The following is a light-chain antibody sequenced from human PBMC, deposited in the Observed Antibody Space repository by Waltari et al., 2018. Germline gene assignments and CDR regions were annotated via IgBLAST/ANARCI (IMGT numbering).Light chain of an antibody. V-gene: IGLV1-44*01. J-gene: IGLJ1*01. Sequence: QSPVTHPPPPSGPPGQRGASARSRSSPHPGTWPVTWYKQRPGTAPKLLIYDNNQRPSGVPDRFSGSKAGTSASLAISGLQSDDEADYYCATWDDSLDGPLFGTGTKVTVL. CDR1: SPHPGTWP. CDR3: ATWDDSLDGPL. CDR2: DNN.